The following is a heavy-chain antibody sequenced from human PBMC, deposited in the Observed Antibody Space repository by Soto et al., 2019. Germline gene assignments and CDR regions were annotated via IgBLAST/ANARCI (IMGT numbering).Heavy chain of an antibody. Sequence: GASVKVSCKASGGTFSSYAISWVRQAPGQGLEWMGGIIPIFGTANYAQKFQGRVTITADESTSTAYMELSSLRSEDTAVYYCARDPPNWNGPQDYYYGMDVWGQGTTVTVSS. J-gene: IGHJ6*02. V-gene: IGHV1-69*13. CDR3: ARDPPNWNGPQDYYYGMDV. D-gene: IGHD1-20*01. CDR2: IIPIFGTA. CDR1: GGTFSSYA.